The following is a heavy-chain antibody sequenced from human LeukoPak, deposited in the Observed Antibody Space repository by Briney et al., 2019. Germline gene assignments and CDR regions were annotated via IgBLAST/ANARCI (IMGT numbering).Heavy chain of an antibody. J-gene: IGHJ5*01. CDR1: GGSISGYY. Sequence: SETLSLTCSVSGGSISGYYYNWIRQPPGGGLEWIGCIHPSGSAPYNPSLKNRVTMSLDTSNNRFFLNVNSVAAADTALYYCVRGIDAYKVGSWGQGTLVTVSS. CDR2: IHPSGSA. D-gene: IGHD5-24*01. V-gene: IGHV4-4*07. CDR3: VRGIDAYKVGS.